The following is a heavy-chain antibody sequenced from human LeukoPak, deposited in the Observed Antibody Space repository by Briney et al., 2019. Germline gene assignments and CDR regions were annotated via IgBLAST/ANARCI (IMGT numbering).Heavy chain of an antibody. V-gene: IGHV1-8*01. D-gene: IGHD3-3*01. CDR1: GYTFTSYD. CDR3: ERDRVPYYDFWSGYSD. Sequence: ASVKVSCKASGYTFTSYDINGVRQATGQGLEWMGWMNPNSGNTGYAQKFQGRVTMTRNTSISTAYMELSSLRSEDTAVYYCERDRVPYYDFWSGYSDWGQGTLVTVSS. J-gene: IGHJ4*02. CDR2: MNPNSGNT.